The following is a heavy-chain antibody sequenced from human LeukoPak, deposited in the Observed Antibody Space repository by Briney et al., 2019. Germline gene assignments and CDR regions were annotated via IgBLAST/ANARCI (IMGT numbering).Heavy chain of an antibody. CDR3: ARGVWSGYRDFDY. J-gene: IGHJ4*02. V-gene: IGHV1-2*06. CDR1: GYTLTGYH. D-gene: IGHD3-3*01. CDR2: INPNSGGT. Sequence: GASVKVSCKASGYTLTGYHMHWVRQAPGQGLEWMGRINPNSGGTNYAQKFQGRVTMTRDTSISTAHMELSRLRSDDTAVYYCARGVWSGYRDFDYWGQGTLVTVSS.